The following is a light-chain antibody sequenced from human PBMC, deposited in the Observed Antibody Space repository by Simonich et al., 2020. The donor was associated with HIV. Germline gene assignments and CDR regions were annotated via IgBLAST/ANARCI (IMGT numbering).Light chain of an antibody. CDR2: AAS. CDR3: QQYYSYPPT. V-gene: IGKV1-8*01. CDR1: PGISSY. Sequence: AIRMTQAPSSLSASTGDRVTITCRASPGISSYLSWYQQKPGKAPKVLIYAASTLQSGVPSRFSGSGSGTDFTLTISCLQSEDFATYYCQQYYSYPPTFGGGTKVEIK. J-gene: IGKJ4*01.